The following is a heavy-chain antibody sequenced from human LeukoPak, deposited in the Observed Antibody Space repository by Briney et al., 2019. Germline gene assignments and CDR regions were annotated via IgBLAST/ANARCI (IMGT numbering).Heavy chain of an antibody. D-gene: IGHD1-26*01. CDR2: ITSGGRT. J-gene: IGHJ4*02. CDR1: GCTFTTYA. V-gene: IGHV3-23*01. CDR3: ARSIPPDF. Sequence: LAGGSLRLSCVPSGCTFTTYAMNWVRQAPAKGLEWASGITSGGRTYYADSVKGRFTISRDSSKNTLYLQMTSLRADDTALYYCARSIPPDFWGQGTLVTVSS.